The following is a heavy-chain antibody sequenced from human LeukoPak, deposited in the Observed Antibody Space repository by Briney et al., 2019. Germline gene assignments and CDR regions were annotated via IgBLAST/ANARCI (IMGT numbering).Heavy chain of an antibody. Sequence: GGSLRLSCAASGFTFSSYSMNWVRQAPGKGLEWVSSISSSSSYIYYADSVKGRFTISRDNAKNSLYLQMNSLRAEDTAVYYCARTLAAAGTESETRDYWGQGTLVTVSS. CDR3: ARTLAAAGTESETRDY. V-gene: IGHV3-21*01. CDR1: GFTFSSYS. J-gene: IGHJ4*02. CDR2: ISSSSSYI. D-gene: IGHD6-13*01.